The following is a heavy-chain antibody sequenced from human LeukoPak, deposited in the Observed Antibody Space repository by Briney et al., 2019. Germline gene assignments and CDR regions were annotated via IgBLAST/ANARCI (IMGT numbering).Heavy chain of an antibody. J-gene: IGHJ6*04. CDR2: IWYDGNNK. V-gene: IGHV3-33*08. CDR3: AREPLGCSGGSCYSYGMDV. CDR1: GFTFSSYG. D-gene: IGHD2-15*01. Sequence: GGSLRPSCAASGFTFSSYGMHWVRQAPGKGLEGVAVIWYDGNNKYYADSVKGRFTISRDNSKNTLYLQMNSLRAEDTAVYYCAREPLGCSGGSCYSYGMDVWGKGTTVTVSS.